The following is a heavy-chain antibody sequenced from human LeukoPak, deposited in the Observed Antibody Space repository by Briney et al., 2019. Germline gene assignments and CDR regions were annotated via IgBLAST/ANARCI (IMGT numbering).Heavy chain of an antibody. CDR2: IWHDGSNK. Sequence: AGGSLRLSCAASGFTFSSYGMHWVRQAPGKGLEWVAVIWHDGSNKYYADSVKGRFTISRDNSKNTLYLQMNSLRAEDTAVYYCARGGYFIHDAFDIWGQGTMVTVSS. V-gene: IGHV3-33*01. CDR1: GFTFSSYG. CDR3: ARGGYFIHDAFDI. D-gene: IGHD3-22*01. J-gene: IGHJ3*02.